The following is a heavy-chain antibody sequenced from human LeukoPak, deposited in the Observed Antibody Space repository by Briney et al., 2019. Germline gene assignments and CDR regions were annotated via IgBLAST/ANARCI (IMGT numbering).Heavy chain of an antibody. D-gene: IGHD1-1*01. Sequence: SVKVSCKASGGTFSSYAISWVRQAPGQGLEWMGGIIPIFGTENYAQKFQGRVTITTDESTSTAYMELSSLRSEDTAVYYCARAGLEPTHNWFDPWGQGTLVTVSS. V-gene: IGHV1-69*05. J-gene: IGHJ5*02. CDR2: IIPIFGTE. CDR3: ARAGLEPTHNWFDP. CDR1: GGTFSSYA.